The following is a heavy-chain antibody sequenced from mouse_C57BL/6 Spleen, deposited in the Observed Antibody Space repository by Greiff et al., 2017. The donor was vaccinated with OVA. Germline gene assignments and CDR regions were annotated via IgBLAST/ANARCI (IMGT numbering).Heavy chain of an antibody. CDR3: ARGGGTTVVDYFDY. CDR1: GYSITSGYD. CDR2: ISYSGST. J-gene: IGHJ2*01. Sequence: EVKLMESGPGMVKPSQSLSLTCTVTGYSITSGYDWHWIRHFPGNKLEWMGYISYSGSTNYNPSLKSRISITHDTSKNHFFLKLNSVTTEDTATYYCARGGGTTVVDYFDYWGQGTTLTVSS. V-gene: IGHV3-1*01. D-gene: IGHD1-1*01.